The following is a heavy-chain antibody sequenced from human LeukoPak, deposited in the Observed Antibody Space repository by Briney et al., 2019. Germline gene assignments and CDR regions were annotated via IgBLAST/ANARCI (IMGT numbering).Heavy chain of an antibody. CDR2: ISYDGSNK. D-gene: IGHD3-22*01. CDR1: GFTFSSYA. V-gene: IGHV3-30-3*01. Sequence: GGPLRLSCAASGFTFSSYAMHWVRQAPGKGLEWVAVISYDGSNKYYADSVKGRFTISRDNSKNTLYLQMNSLRAEDTAVYYCARDGYYYDSDAFDIWGQGTMVTVSS. CDR3: ARDGYYYDSDAFDI. J-gene: IGHJ3*02.